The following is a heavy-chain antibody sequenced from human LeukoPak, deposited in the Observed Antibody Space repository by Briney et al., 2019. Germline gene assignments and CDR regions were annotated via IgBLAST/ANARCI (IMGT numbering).Heavy chain of an antibody. CDR1: GLTFSSYS. CDR2: ISSTGSYI. J-gene: IGHJ5*02. D-gene: IGHD4-11*01. V-gene: IGHV3-21*04. Sequence: PGGSLRLSCAASGLTFSSYSMNWVRQAPGKGLEWVSSISSTGSYIYYADSVKGRFTISRDNAKNSLYLQMNSLRAEDTAVYYCARDPTAIAPIDQFDPWGQGTLVTVSS. CDR3: ARDPTAIAPIDQFDP.